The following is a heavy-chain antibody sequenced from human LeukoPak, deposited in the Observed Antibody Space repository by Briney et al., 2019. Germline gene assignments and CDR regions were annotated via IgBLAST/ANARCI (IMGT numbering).Heavy chain of an antibody. J-gene: IGHJ4*02. V-gene: IGHV1-2*02. CDR1: GYTFTGYY. CDR3: ARSLGSRYSGYGGFDY. D-gene: IGHD5-12*01. Sequence: GASVKVSCKASGYTFTGYYMHWVRQAPGQGLEWMGWINPNSGGTNYAQKFQGRVTMTRDTSISTAYMELSRLRSDDTAVYYCARSLGSRYSGYGGFDYWGQGTLVTVSS. CDR2: INPNSGGT.